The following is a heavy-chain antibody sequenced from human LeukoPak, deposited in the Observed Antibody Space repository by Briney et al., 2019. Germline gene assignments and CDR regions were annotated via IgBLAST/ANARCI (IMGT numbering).Heavy chain of an antibody. CDR3: ASGGGVLLWFGDPHNYYMDV. CDR1: GFTFSSYE. Sequence: PGGSLRLSCAASGFTFSSYEMNWVRQAPGKGLEWVSYISSSGSTIYYADSVKGRFTISRDNAKNSLYLQMNSLRAEDTAVYYCASGGGVLLWFGDPHNYYMDVWGKGTTVTVSS. CDR2: ISSSGSTI. J-gene: IGHJ6*03. V-gene: IGHV3-48*03. D-gene: IGHD3-10*01.